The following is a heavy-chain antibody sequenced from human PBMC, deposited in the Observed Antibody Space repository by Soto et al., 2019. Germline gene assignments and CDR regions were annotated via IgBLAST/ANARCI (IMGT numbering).Heavy chain of an antibody. D-gene: IGHD3-3*01. J-gene: IGHJ5*02. CDR2: ISYRGTT. Sequence: QVQLQESGPGLVKPSQTLSLTCTVSGASISSGDYYWSWIRQPPGKGLEWIAHISYRGTTNYNPSLKSRVTMAVDTSKNQFSLQLNSVNAADTAVYYCVRALGSRFMEWPRFDPWGQGTLVTVSS. CDR3: VRALGSRFMEWPRFDP. CDR1: GASISSGDYY. V-gene: IGHV4-30-4*01.